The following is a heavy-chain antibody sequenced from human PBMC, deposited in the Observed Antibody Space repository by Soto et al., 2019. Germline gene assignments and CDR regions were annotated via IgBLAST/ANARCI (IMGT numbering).Heavy chain of an antibody. CDR3: ARARGGYIEY. CDR2: IYYSGST. Sequence: SETLSLICTVSGGSISSYYWSWIRQPPGKGLEWIGYIYYSGSTNYNPSLKSRVTISVDTSKNQFSLKLSSVTAADTAVYYCARARGGYIEYWGQGTLVTVSS. J-gene: IGHJ4*02. V-gene: IGHV4-59*01. CDR1: GGSISSYY. D-gene: IGHD2-15*01.